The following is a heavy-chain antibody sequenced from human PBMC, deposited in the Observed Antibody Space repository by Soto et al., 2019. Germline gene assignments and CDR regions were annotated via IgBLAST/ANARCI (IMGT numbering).Heavy chain of an antibody. Sequence: QVQLVQSGAEVKKPGSSVKVSCKASGGTFSSYAISWVRQAPGQGLEWMGGIIPIFGTANYAQKFQGRATITADESTSTAYMELSSLRSEDTAVYYCARDDGDYEFNKHNWFDPWGQGTLVTVSS. CDR2: IIPIFGTA. CDR1: GGTFSSYA. D-gene: IGHD4-17*01. V-gene: IGHV1-69*01. J-gene: IGHJ5*02. CDR3: ARDDGDYEFNKHNWFDP.